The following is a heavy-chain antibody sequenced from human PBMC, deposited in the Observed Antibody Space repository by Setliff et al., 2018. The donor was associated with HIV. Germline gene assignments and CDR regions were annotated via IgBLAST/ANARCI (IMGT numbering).Heavy chain of an antibody. D-gene: IGHD4-17*01. CDR1: GGSISSGSYY. Sequence: PSETLSLTCTVSGGSISSGSYYWSWIRQPAGKGLQWIGRIYTSGSTYYNPALRSRVTISVDTSKNQFSLKLSSVTAADTAVYYCARDPGRWPHYFDYWGQGTLVTVSS. CDR2: IYTSGST. CDR3: ARDPGRWPHYFDY. V-gene: IGHV4-61*02. J-gene: IGHJ4*02.